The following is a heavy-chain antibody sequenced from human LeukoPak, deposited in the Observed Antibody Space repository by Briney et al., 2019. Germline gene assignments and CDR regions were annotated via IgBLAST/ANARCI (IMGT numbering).Heavy chain of an antibody. CDR1: GGSISSSNYY. V-gene: IGHV4-39*01. CDR2: IYYSGSA. Sequence: SETLSLTCTVSGGSISSSNYYWGWIRQPPGKGLEWIGSIYYSGSAYYSPSLKSRVTISVDTSKNQFSLKLSSVTAADTAVYYCARNRYYYGSGSYGVPNWFDPWGQGTLVTVSS. CDR3: ARNRYYYGSGSYGVPNWFDP. D-gene: IGHD3-10*01. J-gene: IGHJ5*02.